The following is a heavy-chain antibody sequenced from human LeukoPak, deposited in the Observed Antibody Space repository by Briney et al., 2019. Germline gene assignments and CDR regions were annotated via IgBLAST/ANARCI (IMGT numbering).Heavy chain of an antibody. CDR1: GYTFTGYY. J-gene: IGHJ1*01. CDR3: ARDMITIFRRRDGTPFQH. D-gene: IGHD3-9*01. Sequence: ASVKVSCKASGYTFTGYYIHWVRQAPGQGLEWMGWINPNSGGTNYAQKFQGRVTMTRDTSISTAYMELSRLRSDDTAVYYCARDMITIFRRRDGTPFQHWGQGTLVTVSS. V-gene: IGHV1-2*02. CDR2: INPNSGGT.